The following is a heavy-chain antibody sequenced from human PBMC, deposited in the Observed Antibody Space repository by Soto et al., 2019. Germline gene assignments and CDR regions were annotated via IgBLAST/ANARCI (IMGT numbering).Heavy chain of an antibody. CDR1: GFTFSSYA. J-gene: IGHJ4*02. CDR3: ARGLRRSDY. D-gene: IGHD5-12*01. Sequence: HPGGSLRLSCAASGFTFSSYAMHWVRQAPGKGLEWVAVISYDGSNKYYADSVKGRFTISRDNSKNTLYLQMNSLRAEDTAVYYCARGLRRSDYWGQGTLVTVSS. CDR2: ISYDGSNK. V-gene: IGHV3-30-3*01.